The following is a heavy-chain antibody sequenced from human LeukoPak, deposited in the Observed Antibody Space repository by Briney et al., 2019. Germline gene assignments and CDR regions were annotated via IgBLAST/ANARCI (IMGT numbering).Heavy chain of an antibody. Sequence: SETLSLTCAVYGGSFSGYYWSWIRQPPGKGLEWIGEINHSGSTNYDPSLKSRVTISVDTSKNQFSLKLSSVTAADTAVYYCARPHLDDYWGQGTLVTVSS. CDR1: GGSFSGYY. J-gene: IGHJ4*02. CDR2: INHSGST. CDR3: ARPHLDDY. V-gene: IGHV4-34*01.